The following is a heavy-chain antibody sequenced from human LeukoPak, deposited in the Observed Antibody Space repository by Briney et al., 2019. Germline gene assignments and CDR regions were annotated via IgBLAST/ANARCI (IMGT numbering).Heavy chain of an antibody. V-gene: IGHV1-46*01. Sequence: ASVKVSCKASGYTFTSYYMQWVRQAPGQGLEWMGIINPSGGSTSYAQKFQGRVTMTRDTSTSTVYMELSSLRSEDTAVYYCAREAYCSGGSCYDWFDPWGQGTLVTVSS. D-gene: IGHD2-15*01. CDR2: INPSGGST. CDR3: AREAYCSGGSCYDWFDP. CDR1: GYTFTSYY. J-gene: IGHJ5*02.